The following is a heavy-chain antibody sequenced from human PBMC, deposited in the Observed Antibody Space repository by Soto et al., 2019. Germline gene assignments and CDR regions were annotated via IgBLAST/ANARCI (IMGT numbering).Heavy chain of an antibody. CDR2: INHSGST. V-gene: IGHV4-34*01. J-gene: IGHJ6*02. CDR3: AGQVGVVIPAAMRDYYYYYGMDV. CDR1: GGSISGYY. Sequence: PSETLSLTCVVYGGSISGYYWSWIRQPPGEGLEWIGEINHSGSTNYNPSLKSRGTISVDTSKNQFSLKLNSVTAADTAVYYCAGQVGVVIPAAMRDYYYYYGMDVWGQGTTVTVSS. D-gene: IGHD2-2*01.